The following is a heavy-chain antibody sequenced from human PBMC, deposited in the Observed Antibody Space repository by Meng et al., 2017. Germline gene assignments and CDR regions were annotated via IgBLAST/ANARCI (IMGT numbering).Heavy chain of an antibody. V-gene: IGHV4-34*01. CDR3: ASSYYGSGSYYNAGVGYFDY. D-gene: IGHD3-10*01. CDR2: INHSGST. Sequence: QVQLQRWGAGLLKPSETLSLTCAVYGGSVSGYYWSWIRQPPGKGLEWIGEINHSGSTNYNPSLKSRVTISVDTSKNQFSLKLSSVTAADTAVYYCASSYYGSGSYYNAGVGYFDYWGQGTLVTVSS. J-gene: IGHJ4*02. CDR1: GGSVSGYY.